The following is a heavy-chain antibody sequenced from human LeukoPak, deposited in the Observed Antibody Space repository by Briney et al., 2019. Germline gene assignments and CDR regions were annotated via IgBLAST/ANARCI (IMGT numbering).Heavy chain of an antibody. CDR2: IYTSGST. CDR3: ARSPSPPAYYYHMDV. V-gene: IGHV4-61*02. J-gene: IGHJ6*03. Sequence: SETLSFTCTVSGGSISSGSYYWIWIRQPAGKGLEWIGRIYTSGSTSYNSTLKSRVTMSVDTSKNQFSLNLSSVTAADTAVYYCARSPSPPAYYYHMDVWGKGTTVTISS. CDR1: GGSISSGSYY.